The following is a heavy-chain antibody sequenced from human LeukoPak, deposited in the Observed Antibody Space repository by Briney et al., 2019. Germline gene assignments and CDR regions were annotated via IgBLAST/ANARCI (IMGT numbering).Heavy chain of an antibody. J-gene: IGHJ4*02. V-gene: IGHV4-39*01. D-gene: IGHD2-2*02. CDR3: ATSRTNDCSSPSCYTDY. Sequence: SETLSLTCTVSGASIYTSSSYWGWIRQPPGKGLEWIASVYYTGSTYYSPSLKSRATISVDTSKNQFSLELNSVTAADTAVYYCATSRTNDCSSPSCYTDYWGQGTLVTVSS. CDR1: GASIYTSSSY. CDR2: VYYTGST.